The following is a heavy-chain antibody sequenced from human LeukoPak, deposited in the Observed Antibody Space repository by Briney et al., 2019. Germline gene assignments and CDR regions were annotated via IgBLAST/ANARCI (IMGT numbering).Heavy chain of an antibody. CDR1: GFTFSSYA. D-gene: IGHD5-24*01. CDR2: ISGSGGST. CDR3: AKGDYPPKWEMATYFDY. J-gene: IGHJ4*02. Sequence: GGSLRLSCAASGFTFSSYAMSWVRQAPGKGLEWVSAISGSGGSTYYADSVKGRFTISRDNSKNTLYLQMNSLRAEDTAVYYCAKGDYPPKWEMATYFDYWGQGTLVTVSS. V-gene: IGHV3-23*01.